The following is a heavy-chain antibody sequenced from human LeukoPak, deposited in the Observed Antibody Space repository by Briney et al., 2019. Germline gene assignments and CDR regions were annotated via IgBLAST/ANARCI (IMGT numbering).Heavy chain of an antibody. CDR2: INHSGST. V-gene: IGHV4-34*01. CDR1: GGSFSGYY. J-gene: IGHJ4*02. Sequence: NPSETLSLTCAVYGGSFSGYYWSWIRQPPGKGLEWIGEINHSGSTNYNPSLKSRVTISVDTSKNQFSLKLSSVTAADTAVYYCARDLGYCSGGSCYTQFDYWGQGTLVTVSS. CDR3: ARDLGYCSGGSCYTQFDY. D-gene: IGHD2-15*01.